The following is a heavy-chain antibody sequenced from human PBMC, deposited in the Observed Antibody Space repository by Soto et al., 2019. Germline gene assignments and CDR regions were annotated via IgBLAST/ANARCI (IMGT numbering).Heavy chain of an antibody. D-gene: IGHD2-15*01. Sequence: SETLSLTCTVSGGSISSSSYYWGWIRQPPGKGLEWIGSIYYSGSTYYNPSLKSRVTISVDTSKNQFSLKLSSVTAADTAVYYCASAQDIVVVRYFDYWGQGTLVTVSS. V-gene: IGHV4-39*01. CDR3: ASAQDIVVVRYFDY. CDR2: IYYSGST. J-gene: IGHJ4*02. CDR1: GGSISSSSYY.